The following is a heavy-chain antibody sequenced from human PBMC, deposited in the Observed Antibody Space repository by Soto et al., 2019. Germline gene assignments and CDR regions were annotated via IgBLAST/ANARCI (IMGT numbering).Heavy chain of an antibody. J-gene: IGHJ6*03. CDR1: GYTFANYG. V-gene: IGHV1-18*01. Sequence: QVQLVQSEVEVKKPGASVKVSCRASGYTFANYGISWVRQAPGQGLEWMGWIISYNGNAKLAQSFKGRATMTADTSTSTAYMELRSLRSDDTAVYYCARSSLYSYGYMDVWGEGTTVSVSS. CDR2: IISYNGNA. D-gene: IGHD5-18*01. CDR3: ARSSLYSYGYMDV.